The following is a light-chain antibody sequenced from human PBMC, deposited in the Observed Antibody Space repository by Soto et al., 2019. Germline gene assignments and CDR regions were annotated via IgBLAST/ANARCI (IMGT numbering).Light chain of an antibody. CDR1: QSILDRSKNKYY. CDR2: HTS. CDR3: QQYGGSPFT. J-gene: IGKJ3*01. V-gene: IGKV4-1*01. Sequence: DIVMTQSPDSLAVSLGERATFNCKSSQSILDRSKNKYYLAWYQQKHGQAPRLLIYHTSGRATGTPDRFSGSGSGTDFTLTISRLEPEDVAVYYCQQYGGSPFTFGPGTKVDI.